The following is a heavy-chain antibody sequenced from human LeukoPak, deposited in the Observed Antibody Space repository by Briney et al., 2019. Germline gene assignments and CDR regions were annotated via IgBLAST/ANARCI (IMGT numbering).Heavy chain of an antibody. CDR1: GFTFSSYS. D-gene: IGHD4-23*01. Sequence: PGGSLRLSCAASGFTFSSYSMNWVRQAPGKGLEWVSYISSSSSTIYYADSVKGRFTISRDNVKNSLYLQMNSLRDEDTAVYYCARYGGNSPYYYGMDVWGQGTTVTVSS. CDR2: ISSSSSTI. V-gene: IGHV3-48*02. J-gene: IGHJ6*02. CDR3: ARYGGNSPYYYGMDV.